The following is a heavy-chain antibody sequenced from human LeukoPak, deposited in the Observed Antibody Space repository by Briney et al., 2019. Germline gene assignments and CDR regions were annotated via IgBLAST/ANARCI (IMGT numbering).Heavy chain of an antibody. V-gene: IGHV1-18*01. Sequence: GASVKVSCKASGYTFTSYGISWVRQAPGQGLEWMGWISAYNGNTNYAQKPQGRVTMTTDTSTSTAYMELRSLRSDDTAVYYCARDKGADISYYDFWSGYYSFYGMDVWGQGTTVTVSS. CDR1: GYTFTSYG. J-gene: IGHJ6*02. CDR3: ARDKGADISYYDFWSGYYSFYGMDV. D-gene: IGHD3-3*01. CDR2: ISAYNGNT.